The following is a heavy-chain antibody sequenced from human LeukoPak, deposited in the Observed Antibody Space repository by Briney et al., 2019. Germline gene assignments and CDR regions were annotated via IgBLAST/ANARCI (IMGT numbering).Heavy chain of an antibody. CDR1: GFTFSSYA. D-gene: IGHD4-11*01. CDR3: GKDTWGYDYSAFDY. CDR2: ISGSGGST. V-gene: IGHV3-23*01. Sequence: GGSLRLSCAASGFTFSSYAMSWVRQGPGKGLEWVSAISGSGGSTYYADSVKGRFTISRDNSKNTLYLQMNSLRAEDTAVYYCGKDTWGYDYSAFDYWGQGTLVTVS. J-gene: IGHJ4*02.